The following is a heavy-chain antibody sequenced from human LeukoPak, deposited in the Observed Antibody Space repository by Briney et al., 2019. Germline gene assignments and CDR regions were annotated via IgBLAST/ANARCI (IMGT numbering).Heavy chain of an antibody. CDR3: ARSTDVDTAMAHFDY. Sequence: SETLSLTCTVSGGSLSSGGYYWSWIRQPPGKGLEWIGYIYYSGSTYYNPSLKSRVTISVDTSKNQFSLKLSSVTAADTAVYYCARSTDVDTAMAHFDYWGQGTLVTVSS. V-gene: IGHV4-31*03. CDR1: GGSLSSGGYY. D-gene: IGHD5-18*01. CDR2: IYYSGST. J-gene: IGHJ4*02.